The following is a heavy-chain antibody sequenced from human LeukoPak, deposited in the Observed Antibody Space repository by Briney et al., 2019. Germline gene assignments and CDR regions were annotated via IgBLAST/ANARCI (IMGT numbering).Heavy chain of an antibody. CDR3: ARLIEYSSSFYYYYYMDV. D-gene: IGHD6-6*01. J-gene: IGHJ6*03. Sequence: ASVKVSCKASGYTFASYGISWVRQAPGQGLEWMGWISAYNGNTNYAQKVQGRVTMTTDTSTSTAYMEVGSLRSDDTAVYYCARLIEYSSSFYYYYYMDVWGKGTTVTVSS. CDR2: ISAYNGNT. V-gene: IGHV1-18*01. CDR1: GYTFASYG.